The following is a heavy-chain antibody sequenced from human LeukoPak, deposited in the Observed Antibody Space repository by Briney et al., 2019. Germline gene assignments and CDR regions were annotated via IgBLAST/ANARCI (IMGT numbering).Heavy chain of an antibody. J-gene: IGHJ4*02. Sequence: PSETLSLTCTVSGRSISSYYWSWVRQPPGKGLGWLGYIYYSGSINYNPSLKSRVTISVDTSKNQFSLKLSSVTAADTAVYYCARGARYFDWLFSRWGQGTLVTVSS. CDR3: ARGARYFDWLFSR. D-gene: IGHD3-9*01. V-gene: IGHV4-59*01. CDR1: GRSISSYY. CDR2: IYYSGSI.